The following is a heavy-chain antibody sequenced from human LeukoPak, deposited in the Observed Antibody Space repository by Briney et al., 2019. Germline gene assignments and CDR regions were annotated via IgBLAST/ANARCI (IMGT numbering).Heavy chain of an antibody. CDR1: GFAFRGYT. CDR2: ISDGAGTP. CDR3: AKTWYTDSEDY. J-gene: IGHJ4*02. Sequence: GGSLGLSCAASGFAFRGYTMSWVRQAPGKGLECVSGISDGAGTPYYADSMKGRFTISRDNSKNTLYLQINSLRAEDTAIYYCAKTWYTDSEDYWGQGTLVIVSS. V-gene: IGHV3-23*01. D-gene: IGHD1-14*01.